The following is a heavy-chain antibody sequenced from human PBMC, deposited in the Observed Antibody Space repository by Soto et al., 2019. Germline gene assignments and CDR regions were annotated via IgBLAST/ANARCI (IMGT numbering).Heavy chain of an antibody. D-gene: IGHD6-19*01. CDR2: TYYRSKWYN. Sequence: PSQTLSLTCVISGDSVSSNSAAWNWIRQSPSRGLEWLGRTYYRSKWYNDYAVSVKSRITINPDTSKNQFSLQLNSVTPEDTAVYYCARDRSSGWYPTYYYYGMDVWGQGTTVTVSS. J-gene: IGHJ6*02. CDR1: GDSVSSNSAA. V-gene: IGHV6-1*01. CDR3: ARDRSSGWYPTYYYYGMDV.